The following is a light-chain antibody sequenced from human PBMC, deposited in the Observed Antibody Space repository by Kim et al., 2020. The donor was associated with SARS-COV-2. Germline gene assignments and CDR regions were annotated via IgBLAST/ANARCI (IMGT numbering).Light chain of an antibody. V-gene: IGKV1-39*01. CDR1: QSITSY. Sequence: AYEGERVTITCRASQSITSYLNWCQQKPGKAPKILIYAASSLKSGVPPRYRGSGYGTDFTLTISSLQPDAFATYYCQQSYRTPPTFGKGTKVEIK. CDR2: AAS. J-gene: IGKJ1*01. CDR3: QQSYRTPPT.